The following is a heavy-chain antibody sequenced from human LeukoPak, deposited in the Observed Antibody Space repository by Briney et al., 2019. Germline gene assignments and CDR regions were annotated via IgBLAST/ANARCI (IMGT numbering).Heavy chain of an antibody. CDR2: INPNSGNT. CDR3: AKAGIVATMNADWFDP. V-gene: IGHV1-8*01. CDR1: GYTFTSYD. Sequence: GASVKVSCKASGYTFTSYDINWVRQATGQGLEWMGWINPNSGNTGYAQKFRGRVTMTRDTSISTAYMELSSLRSEDTAVYYCAKAGIVATMNADWFDPWGQGTLVTFSS. D-gene: IGHD5-12*01. J-gene: IGHJ5*02.